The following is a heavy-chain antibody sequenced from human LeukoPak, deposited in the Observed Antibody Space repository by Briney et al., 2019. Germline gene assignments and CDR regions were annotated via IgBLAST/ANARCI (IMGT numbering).Heavy chain of an antibody. D-gene: IGHD3-3*01. Sequence: ASVKVSCKASGYTFTSYGISWVRQAPGQGLEWMGWISAYNGNTNYAQKLQGRVTMTTDTSTGTAYMELRSLRSDDTAVYYCARGRKYYAFRSGLDYWGQGTLVTVSS. CDR1: GYTFTSYG. CDR3: ARGRKYYAFRSGLDY. J-gene: IGHJ4*02. V-gene: IGHV1-18*01. CDR2: ISAYNGNT.